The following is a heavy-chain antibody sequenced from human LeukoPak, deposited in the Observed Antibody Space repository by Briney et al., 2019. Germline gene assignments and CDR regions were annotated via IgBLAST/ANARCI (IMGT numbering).Heavy chain of an antibody. CDR3: ARGYRDYGDGGYYYYMDV. CDR2: ISSNGGST. CDR1: GFTFSSYA. J-gene: IGHJ6*03. V-gene: IGHV3-64*01. Sequence: GGPLRLSCAASGFTFSSYAMHWVRQAPGKGLEYVSAISSNGGSTYYANSVKGRFTISRDNSKNTLYLQMGSLRAEDMAVYYCARGYRDYGDGGYYYYMDVWGKGTTVTVSS. D-gene: IGHD4-17*01.